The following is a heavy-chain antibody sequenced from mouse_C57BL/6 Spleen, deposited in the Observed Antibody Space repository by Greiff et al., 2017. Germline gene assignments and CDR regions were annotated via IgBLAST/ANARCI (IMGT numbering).Heavy chain of an antibody. CDR2: IDPSDSYT. CDR3: ARNLGPWFAY. V-gene: IGHV1-59*01. D-gene: IGHD4-1*01. Sequence: VQLQQPGAELVRPGTSVKLSCKASGYTFTSYWMHWVKQRPGQGLEWTGVIDPSDSYTNYNQKFKGKATLTVDTSSSTAYMQLSSLTSEDSAVYYCARNLGPWFAYWGQGTLVTVSA. CDR1: GYTFTSYW. J-gene: IGHJ3*01.